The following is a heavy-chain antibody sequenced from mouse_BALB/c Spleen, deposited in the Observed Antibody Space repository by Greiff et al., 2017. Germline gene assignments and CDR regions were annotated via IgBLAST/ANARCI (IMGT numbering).Heavy chain of an antibody. J-gene: IGHJ4*01. Sequence: VQLQQSGLELVKPGASVKIPCKASGYTFTDYNMDWVKQSHGKSLEWIGDINPNNGGTIYNQKFKGKATLTVDKSSSTAYMELRSLTSEDTAVYYCARLGIDYYGSSYAMDYWGQGTSGTVSS. CDR3: ARLGIDYYGSSYAMDY. CDR2: INPNNGGT. CDR1: GYTFTDYN. D-gene: IGHD1-1*01. V-gene: IGHV1-18*01.